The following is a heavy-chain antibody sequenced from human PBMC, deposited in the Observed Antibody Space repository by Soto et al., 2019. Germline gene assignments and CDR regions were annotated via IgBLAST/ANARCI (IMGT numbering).Heavy chain of an antibody. Sequence: EVQLLESGGGLVQPGWSLRLSCAASGFTFSTYAMSWVRQAPGKGLEWVSTITTSGGNTYYADSVQGRFTISRDNSKNTLYLQMNSLSAEDTAVYYCASRYCTNVVSYTNYAYYIDVWGKGTTVTVSS. CDR3: ASRYCTNVVSYTNYAYYIDV. J-gene: IGHJ6*03. CDR1: GFTFSTYA. D-gene: IGHD2-8*01. CDR2: ITTSGGNT. V-gene: IGHV3-23*01.